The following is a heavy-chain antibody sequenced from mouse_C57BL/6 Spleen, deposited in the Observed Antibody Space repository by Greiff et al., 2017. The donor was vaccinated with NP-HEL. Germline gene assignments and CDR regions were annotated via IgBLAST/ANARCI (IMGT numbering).Heavy chain of an antibody. V-gene: IGHV14-1*01. J-gene: IGHJ1*03. D-gene: IGHD1-1*01. Sequence: VHVKQSGAELVRPGASVKLSCTASGFNIKDYYMHWVKQRPEQGLEWIGRIDPEDGDTEYAPKFQGKATMTADTSSNTAYLQLSSLTSEDTAVYYCTTHYYGSSTGYFDVWGTGTTVTVSS. CDR1: GFNIKDYY. CDR3: TTHYYGSSTGYFDV. CDR2: IDPEDGDT.